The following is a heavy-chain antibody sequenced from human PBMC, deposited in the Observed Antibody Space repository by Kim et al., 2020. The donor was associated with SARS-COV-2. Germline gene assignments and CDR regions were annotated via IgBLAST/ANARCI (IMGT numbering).Heavy chain of an antibody. Sequence: SAQKFQGRLTMTRNTSITTAYMELSSLRSEDTAVYYCARRNTVTTSTLDYWGQGTLVTVSS. J-gene: IGHJ4*02. D-gene: IGHD4-17*01. V-gene: IGHV1-8*01. CDR3: ARRNTVTTSTLDY.